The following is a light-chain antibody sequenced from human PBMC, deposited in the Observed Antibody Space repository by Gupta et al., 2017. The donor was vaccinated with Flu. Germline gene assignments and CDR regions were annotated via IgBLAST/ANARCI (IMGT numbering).Light chain of an antibody. V-gene: IGLV1-44*01. Sequence: QSRLTQPQTASGTPGSRVTIPCSGSSSNIGSNTVNWYQQLPGTAPKLLLYSNNQRPTGVPDRFSGSKSGTSASLAIIGLQSEDEADYYCAAWDDSLRVVGGGTKLTVL. CDR2: SNN. CDR1: SSNIGSNT. CDR3: AAWDDSLRV. J-gene: IGLJ3*02.